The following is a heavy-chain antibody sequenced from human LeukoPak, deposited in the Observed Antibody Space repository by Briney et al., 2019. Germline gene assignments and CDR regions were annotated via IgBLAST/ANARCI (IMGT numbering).Heavy chain of an antibody. Sequence: GGSLRLSCAASGFTFSTYVMHWVRQAPGKGLEWVAVIWYDGSKKYYADSVKGRFTISRDNSKNTLYLQMNSLRAEDTAVYYWARDYAPPPPIASPGTGNYYYATDVWGQGTTVTVSS. CDR3: ARDYAPPPPIASPGTGNYYYATDV. J-gene: IGHJ6*02. CDR2: IWYDGSKK. D-gene: IGHD6-13*01. CDR1: GFTFSTYV. V-gene: IGHV3-33*01.